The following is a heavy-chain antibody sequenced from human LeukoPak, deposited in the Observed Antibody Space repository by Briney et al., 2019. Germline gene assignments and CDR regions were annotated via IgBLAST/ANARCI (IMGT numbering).Heavy chain of an antibody. V-gene: IGHV3-53*01. D-gene: IGHD2-8*02. CDR3: ARPRIWFWNTLEDY. Sequence: GGSLRLSCAASGFTVSSNYMSWVRQAPGKGLEWVSVIYSGGSTYYADSVKGRFTISRDNSKNTLYLQMNSLRAEDTAVYYCARPRIWFWNTLEDYWGQGTLVTVSS. J-gene: IGHJ4*02. CDR2: IYSGGST. CDR1: GFTVSSNY.